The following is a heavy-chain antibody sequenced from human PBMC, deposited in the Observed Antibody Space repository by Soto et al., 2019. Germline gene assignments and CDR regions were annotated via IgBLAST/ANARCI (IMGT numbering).Heavy chain of an antibody. Sequence: PGGSLRLSCAASGFTFSSYGMHWVRQAPGKGLEWVAVIWYDGSNKYYADSVKGRFTISRDNSKNTLYLQMNSLRAEDTAVYYCARDYDILTGYFDYWGQGTLVTVSS. CDR2: IWYDGSNK. D-gene: IGHD3-9*01. CDR3: ARDYDILTGYFDY. V-gene: IGHV3-33*01. J-gene: IGHJ4*02. CDR1: GFTFSSYG.